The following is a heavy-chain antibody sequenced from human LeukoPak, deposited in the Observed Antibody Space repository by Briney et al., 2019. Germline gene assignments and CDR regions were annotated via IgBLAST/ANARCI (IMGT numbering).Heavy chain of an antibody. CDR3: ARGRTRLSWLDP. CDR1: GGSIRGYY. V-gene: IGHV4-34*01. J-gene: IGHJ5*02. Sequence: ETLSLTCAVSGGSIRGYYWSWVRQSPGKGLEWIGDINQNAGTDYNPSLKSRVTISIDSSKNQISLNVTAATAADTAMYYCARGRTRLSWLDPWGQGTLVTVSS. D-gene: IGHD6-6*01. CDR2: INQNAGT.